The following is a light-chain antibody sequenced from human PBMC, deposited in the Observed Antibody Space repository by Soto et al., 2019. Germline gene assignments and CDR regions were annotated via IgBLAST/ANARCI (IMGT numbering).Light chain of an antibody. J-gene: IGKJ1*01. Sequence: DNVRNQTRDSLAVSLNKRATITCESSHSIFYSSNNKNYLTWYQQKPGQPPKLLIYWASTRESGVPDRFSGSGSGTDFTLTISSLQAEDVAVYYCQQYYSTPWTFGQGTKVDIK. CDR3: QQYYSTPWT. CDR1: HSIFYSSNNKNY. CDR2: WAS. V-gene: IGKV4-1*01.